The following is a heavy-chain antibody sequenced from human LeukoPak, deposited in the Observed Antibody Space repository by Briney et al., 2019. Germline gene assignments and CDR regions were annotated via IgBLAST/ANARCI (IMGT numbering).Heavy chain of an antibody. CDR1: SGSISSGDYS. V-gene: IGHV4-30-2*01. CDR3: ARVGSDWNDVRYNWFDP. CDR2: IFQSGST. Sequence: SETLSLTCAVSSGSISSGDYSWGWIRQPPGKGLEWIGYIFQSGSTYYNPSLKSRATISVDRSKNQFSLKLSSVTAADTAVYYCARVGSDWNDVRYNWFDPWGQGTLVTVSS. D-gene: IGHD1-1*01. J-gene: IGHJ5*02.